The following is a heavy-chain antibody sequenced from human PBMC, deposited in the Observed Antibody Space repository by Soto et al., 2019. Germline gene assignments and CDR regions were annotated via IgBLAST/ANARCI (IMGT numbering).Heavy chain of an antibody. CDR2: IYYGGST. CDR3: ARTDRSGYYYYFDY. CDR1: GGSISSGGYY. J-gene: IGHJ4*02. V-gene: IGHV4-31*03. Sequence: QVQLQESGPGLVKPSQTLSLTCTVSGGSISSGGYYWSWIRQHPGKGLEWIGYIYYGGSTYYNPSRKSRVTISVDTSENQSSLKLSSVPAAETAVYYCARTDRSGYYYYFDYWGQGTLVTVSS. D-gene: IGHD3-22*01.